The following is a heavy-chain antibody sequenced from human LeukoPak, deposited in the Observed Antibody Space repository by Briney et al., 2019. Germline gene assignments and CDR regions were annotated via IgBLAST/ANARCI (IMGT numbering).Heavy chain of an antibody. Sequence: SVKVSCKASGGTFSSYAISWVRQAPGQGLEWMGRIIPILGIANYAQKFQGRVTITADKSTSTAYMELSSLRSEDTAVYYCATKPYYYDSSGWRGMDVWGQGTTVTVPS. CDR3: ATKPYYYDSSGWRGMDV. D-gene: IGHD3-22*01. V-gene: IGHV1-69*04. CDR1: GGTFSSYA. J-gene: IGHJ6*02. CDR2: IIPILGIA.